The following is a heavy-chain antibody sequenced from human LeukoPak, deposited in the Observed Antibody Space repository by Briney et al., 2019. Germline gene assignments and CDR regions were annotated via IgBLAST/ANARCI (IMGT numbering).Heavy chain of an antibody. CDR1: GFTFSSYE. J-gene: IGHJ4*02. Sequence: GGSLRLSCAASGFTFSSYEMNWVRQAPGKGLEWVSYISSSGSTIYYADSVKGRFTISRDNAKNSLYLQMNSLRAEDTAVYYCARQGDVDIVATTSPYYFDYWGQGTLVTVSS. CDR3: ARQGDVDIVATTSPYYFDY. V-gene: IGHV3-48*03. D-gene: IGHD5-12*01. CDR2: ISSSGSTI.